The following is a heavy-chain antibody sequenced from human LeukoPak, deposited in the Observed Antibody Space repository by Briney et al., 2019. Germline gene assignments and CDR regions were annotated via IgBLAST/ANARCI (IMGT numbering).Heavy chain of an antibody. V-gene: IGHV4-59*01. CDR3: ARSPWTSYDY. CDR2: IYNSGRT. J-gene: IGHJ4*02. Sequence: PSETLSLTCTVSGVSISNYYWTWIRQPPGKGLEWIGYIYNSGRTNYNPSLKSRVTISANTSKNQFSLKLSSVTAADTAVYYCARSPWTSYDYWGQGTLVTVSS. D-gene: IGHD2-2*01. CDR1: GVSISNYY.